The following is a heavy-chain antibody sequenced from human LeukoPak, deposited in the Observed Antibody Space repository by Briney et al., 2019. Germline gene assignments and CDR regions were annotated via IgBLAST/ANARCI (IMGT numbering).Heavy chain of an antibody. CDR1: GYTFTGYY. V-gene: IGHV1-2*02. CDR2: INPNSCGT. J-gene: IGHJ4*02. D-gene: IGHD3-10*01. CDR3: ARVAPYGSGSYVDY. Sequence: ASVKVSCKSSGYTFTGYYMHWVRQAPGQGLARMGWINPNSCGTNYPQKFQGRVTMTRDTSISTAYMELSRLRSDDTAVYYCARVAPYGSGSYVDYWGQGTLVTVSS.